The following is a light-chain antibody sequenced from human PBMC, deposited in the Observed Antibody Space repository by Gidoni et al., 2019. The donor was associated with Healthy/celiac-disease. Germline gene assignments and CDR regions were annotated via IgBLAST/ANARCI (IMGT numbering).Light chain of an antibody. CDR1: QSISSY. Sequence: QSPSSLSASVGDRVTITCRASQSISSYLNWYQQKPGKAPKLLIYAASSLQSGVPSRFSGSGSGTDFTLTTSSLHPEDFATYYCQQSYSTPATFGGGTKVEIK. V-gene: IGKV1-39*01. CDR3: QQSYSTPAT. J-gene: IGKJ4*01. CDR2: AAS.